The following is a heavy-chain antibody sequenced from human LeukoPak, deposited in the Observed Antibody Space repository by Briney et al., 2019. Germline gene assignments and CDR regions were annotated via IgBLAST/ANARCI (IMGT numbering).Heavy chain of an antibody. CDR2: ISSSGSTI. J-gene: IGHJ1*01. CDR1: GFTFSSYA. V-gene: IGHV3-48*04. Sequence: GGSLRLSCAASGFTFSSYAMHWVRQAPGKGLEWVSYISSSGSTIYYADSVKGRFTISRDNAKNSLYLQMNSLRAEDTAVYYCATAAADIQHWGQGTLVTVSS. CDR3: ATAAADIQH.